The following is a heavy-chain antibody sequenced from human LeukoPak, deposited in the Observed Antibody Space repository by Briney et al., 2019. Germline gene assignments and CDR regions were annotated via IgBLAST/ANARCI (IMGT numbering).Heavy chain of an antibody. CDR2: IYYSGST. V-gene: IGHV4-59*08. Sequence: SETLSLTCTVSGGSISSYYWSWIRQPPGKGLEWIGYIYYSGSTNYNPSLKSRVTISVDTSKNQFSLKLSSVTAADTAVYYCARSVTYYYGSGSYYNGFYLDYWGQGTLVTVSS. CDR3: ARSVTYYYGSGSYYNGFYLDY. J-gene: IGHJ4*02. D-gene: IGHD3-10*01. CDR1: GGSISSYY.